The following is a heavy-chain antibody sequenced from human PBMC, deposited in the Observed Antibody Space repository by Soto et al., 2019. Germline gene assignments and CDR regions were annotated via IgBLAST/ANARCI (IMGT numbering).Heavy chain of an antibody. V-gene: IGHV4-34*01. CDR2: INHSGST. Sequence: SETLSLTCAVYGGSFSGYYWSWIRQPPGKGLEWIGEINHSGSTNYNPSLKSRVIMSVDTSKNQFSLKLNSVPAADTAVYYCARGYYFVMAVAGYSFDYWGQGTVVTVSS. D-gene: IGHD6-19*01. J-gene: IGHJ4*02. CDR3: ARGYYFVMAVAGYSFDY. CDR1: GGSFSGYY.